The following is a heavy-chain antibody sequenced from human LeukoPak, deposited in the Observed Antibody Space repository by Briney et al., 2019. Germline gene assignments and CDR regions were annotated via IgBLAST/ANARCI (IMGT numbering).Heavy chain of an antibody. Sequence: SETLSLTCTVSGGSISSYYWSWIRQPPGKGLEWIGYIYTSGSTNYNPSLKSRVTISVDTSNNQFSLKLSSVTAADTAVYYCARHRLARTHNYYMDVWGKGTTVTVSS. V-gene: IGHV4-4*09. CDR1: GGSISSYY. D-gene: IGHD1-14*01. CDR2: IYTSGST. CDR3: ARHRLARTHNYYMDV. J-gene: IGHJ6*03.